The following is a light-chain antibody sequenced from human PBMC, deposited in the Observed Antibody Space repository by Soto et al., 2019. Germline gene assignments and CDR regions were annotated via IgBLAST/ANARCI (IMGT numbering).Light chain of an antibody. CDR1: QSVSSN. Sequence: EIGMTQSPATLSVSPGERATLSCRASQSVSSNLAWYQQKPGQAPRLLIYGASTRATGIPARFSGSGSGTEFTLTISSLQSEDFAVYYCHQYGSSPQTFGQGTKVDIK. CDR3: HQYGSSPQT. CDR2: GAS. V-gene: IGKV3-15*01. J-gene: IGKJ1*01.